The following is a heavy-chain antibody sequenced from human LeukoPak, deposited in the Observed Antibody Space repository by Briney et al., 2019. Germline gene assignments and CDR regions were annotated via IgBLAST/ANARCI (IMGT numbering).Heavy chain of an antibody. CDR3: ARDQYYYDSSGYYYEHDAFDI. CDR2: IMQDGSEK. Sequence: GGSLRLSCVASGFTFSTYWMSWVRQAPGKGLEWVANIMQDGSEKYYVDSVKGRFTISRDNAKNSLYLEMNSLRVEDTAVYYCARDQYYYDSSGYYYEHDAFDIWGQGTMVTVSS. V-gene: IGHV3-7*01. CDR1: GFTFSTYW. J-gene: IGHJ3*02. D-gene: IGHD3-22*01.